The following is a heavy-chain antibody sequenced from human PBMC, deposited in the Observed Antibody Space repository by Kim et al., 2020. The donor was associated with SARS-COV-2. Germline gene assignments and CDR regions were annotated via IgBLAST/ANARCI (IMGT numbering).Heavy chain of an antibody. Sequence: SVKGRFTISRDNAKNSLYLKMTSLGADDTAVYYCARFFSRKQLVLMHAFDIWGQGTMVSVSS. D-gene: IGHD6-13*01. CDR3: ARFFSRKQLVLMHAFDI. V-gene: IGHV3-11*04. J-gene: IGHJ3*02.